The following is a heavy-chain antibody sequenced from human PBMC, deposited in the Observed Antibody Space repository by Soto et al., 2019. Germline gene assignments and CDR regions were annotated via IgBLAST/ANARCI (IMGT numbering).Heavy chain of an antibody. CDR3: ARERVLDARYFDWGHDAFDI. D-gene: IGHD3-9*01. CDR2: IYYSGST. CDR1: GGSISSYY. J-gene: IGHJ3*02. V-gene: IGHV4-59*01. Sequence: PSETLSLTCTVSGGSISSYYWSWIRQPPGKGLEWIGYIYYSGSTNYNPSLKSRVTISVDTSKNQFSLKLSSVTAADTAVYYCARERVLDARYFDWGHDAFDIWGQGTMVTVSS.